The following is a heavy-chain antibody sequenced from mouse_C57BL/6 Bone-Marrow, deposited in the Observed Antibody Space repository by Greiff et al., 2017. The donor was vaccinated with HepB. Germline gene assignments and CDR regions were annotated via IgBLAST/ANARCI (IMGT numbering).Heavy chain of an antibody. J-gene: IGHJ3*01. V-gene: IGHV6-3*01. D-gene: IGHD2-3*01. CDR3: TEDGGYYVLAY. Sequence: EVKLQESGGGLVQPGGSMKLSCVASGFTFSNYWMNWVRQSPEKGLEWVAQIRLKSDNYATHYAESVKGRFTISRDDSKSSVYLQMNNLRAEDTGIYYCTEDGGYYVLAYWGQGTLVTVSA. CDR1: GFTFSNYW. CDR2: IRLKSDNYAT.